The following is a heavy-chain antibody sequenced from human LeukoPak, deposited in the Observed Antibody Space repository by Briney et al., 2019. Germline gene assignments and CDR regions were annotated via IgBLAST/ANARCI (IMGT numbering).Heavy chain of an antibody. J-gene: IGHJ4*02. CDR3: ARAILPSITIFGVVIKKGQCFDY. CDR1: GYTFSGYY. D-gene: IGHD3-3*01. Sequence: ASVKVSCKASGYTFSGYYMHWVRQAPGQGLEWMGWMNPNSGNTGYAQKFQGRVTITRNTSISTAYMELSSLRSEDTAVYYCARAILPSITIFGVVIKKGQCFDYWGQGTLVTVSS. CDR2: MNPNSGNT. V-gene: IGHV1-8*03.